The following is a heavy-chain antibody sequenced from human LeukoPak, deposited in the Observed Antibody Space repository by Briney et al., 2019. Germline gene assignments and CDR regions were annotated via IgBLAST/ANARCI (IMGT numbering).Heavy chain of an antibody. V-gene: IGHV3-23*01. D-gene: IGHD2-21*02. CDR1: GFAFGSEA. CDR3: ARGSAVTANNFDF. CDR2: ISPGGGTT. Sequence: GGSLRLSCAVSGFAFGSEAMSWVRQSPARGLEWVASISPGGGTTYYADYVKGRFTISRDNAKNSLYLQMNSLRAEDTAVYYCARGSAVTANNFDFWGQGTLVTVSS. J-gene: IGHJ4*02.